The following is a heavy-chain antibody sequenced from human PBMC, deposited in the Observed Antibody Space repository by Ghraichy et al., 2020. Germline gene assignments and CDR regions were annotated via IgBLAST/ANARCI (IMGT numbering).Heavy chain of an antibody. Sequence: ASVKVSCKTSGYSFSNYDISWVRQAPGHGLEWMGWISSYTGNTEFSQRLQGRLILTTDTSSNTAYMELMNLRSDDTAVYYCATESFPWGQGTLVTVSS. V-gene: IGHV1-18*01. CDR1: GYSFSNYD. CDR3: ATESFP. CDR2: ISSYTGNT. J-gene: IGHJ4*02. D-gene: IGHD3-3*02.